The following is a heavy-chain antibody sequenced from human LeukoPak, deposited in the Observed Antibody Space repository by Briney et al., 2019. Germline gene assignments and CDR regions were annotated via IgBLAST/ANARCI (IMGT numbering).Heavy chain of an antibody. CDR2: IKSKTDGGTT. J-gene: IGHJ4*02. V-gene: IGHV3-15*01. CDR1: GFTFSNAW. D-gene: IGHD2-2*01. CDR3: TGPAEYCSSTSCLLVFDY. Sequence: GGSLRLSCAASGFTFSNAWMGWVRQAPGKGLEWVGRIKSKTDGGTTDYAAPVKGRFTISRDDSKNTLYLQMNSLKTEDTAVYYCTGPAEYCSSTSCLLVFDYWGQGTLVTASS.